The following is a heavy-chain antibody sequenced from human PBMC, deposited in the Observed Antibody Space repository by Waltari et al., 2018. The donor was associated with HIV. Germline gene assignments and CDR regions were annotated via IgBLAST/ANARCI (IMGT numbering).Heavy chain of an antibody. V-gene: IGHV3-74*01. J-gene: IGHJ4*02. CDR1: GFNVRDSW. D-gene: IGHD2-15*01. CDR3: VRDFGGPSDQ. Sequence: EAQLVESGGGLVQPGGSRRLSCAASGFNVRDSWLPWVRLGTSQGLMCVSRMNPHAEGSTANYGTSVRDRLASPRHYTTKTLYLQMLSLRVDDTAVYYCVRDFGGPSDQWGQGALVTVSS. CDR2: MNPHAEGSTA.